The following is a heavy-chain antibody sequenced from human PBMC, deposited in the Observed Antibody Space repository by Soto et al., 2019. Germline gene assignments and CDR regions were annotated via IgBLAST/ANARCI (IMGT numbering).Heavy chain of an antibody. CDR1: GFTFSSYG. V-gene: IGHV3-30*18. J-gene: IGHJ6*02. CDR2: ISYDGSNK. Sequence: GGSLRLSCAASGFTFSSYGMHWVRQAPGKGLEWVAVISYDGSNKYYADSVKGRFTISRDNSKNTLYLQMNSLRAEDTAVYYCAKPVAGTSGYYYYYGMDVWGQGTTVTVSS. CDR3: AKPVAGTSGYYYYYGMDV. D-gene: IGHD6-19*01.